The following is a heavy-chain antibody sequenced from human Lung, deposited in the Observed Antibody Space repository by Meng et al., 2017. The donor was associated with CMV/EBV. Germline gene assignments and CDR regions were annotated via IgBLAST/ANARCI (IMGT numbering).Heavy chain of an antibody. CDR2: ITSDGAKRESKT. V-gene: IGHV3-74*03. CDR3: VRSTPAGTDDWD. J-gene: IGHJ1*01. CDR1: FTSRSYW. Sequence: FTSRSYWMHWVRQAPGKGLEWVTRITSDGAKRESKTEYADSVKGRFTISRDNAENTVFLQMNSLRVEDTALYYCVRSTPAGTDDWDWGQGTLVTVSS. D-gene: IGHD3-10*01.